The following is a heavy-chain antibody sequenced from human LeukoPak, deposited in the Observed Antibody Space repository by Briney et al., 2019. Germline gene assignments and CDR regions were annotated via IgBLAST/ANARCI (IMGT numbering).Heavy chain of an antibody. CDR2: INPSGGST. CDR1: GYTFTSYY. CDR3: ATRGDGYNPFDDY. Sequence: ASVKVSCKASGYTFTSYYMHWVRQAPGQGLGWMGIINPSGGSTSYAQKLQGRVTMTTDTSTSTAYMELRSLRSDDTAVYYCATRGDGYNPFDDYWGQGTLVTVSS. D-gene: IGHD5-24*01. V-gene: IGHV1-46*01. J-gene: IGHJ4*02.